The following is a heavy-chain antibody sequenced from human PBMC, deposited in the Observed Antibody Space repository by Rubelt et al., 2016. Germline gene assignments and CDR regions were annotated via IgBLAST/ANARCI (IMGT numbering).Heavy chain of an antibody. V-gene: IGHV3-48*02. CDR1: GFTFATYS. CDR2: ISSTSSTI. D-gene: IGHD6-6*01. Sequence: EVQLVESGGGLVQPGGSLRLSCAASGFTFATYSMNWVRQAPGKGLEWVSYISSTSSTIYYADSVKGRFTISRDSARNSLFLQMNSLRDEDTAVYYCTRGSPLGYSSSGWFDPCGQGTLVTVSS. J-gene: IGHJ5*02. CDR3: TRGSPLGYSSSGWFDP.